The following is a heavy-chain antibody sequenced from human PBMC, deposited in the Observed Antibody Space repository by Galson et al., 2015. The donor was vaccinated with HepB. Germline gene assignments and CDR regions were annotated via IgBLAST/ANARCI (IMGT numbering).Heavy chain of an antibody. CDR1: GGTFSSYA. CDR3: ARDIGYNWNDLPTHFDI. D-gene: IGHD1-1*01. CDR2: IIPIFGTA. V-gene: IGHV1-69*13. J-gene: IGHJ3*02. Sequence: SVKVSCKASGGTFSSYAISWVRQAPGQGLEWMGGIIPIFGTANYAQKFQGRVTITADESTSTAYMELSSLRSEDTAVYYCARDIGYNWNDLPTHFDIWGQGTMVTVSS.